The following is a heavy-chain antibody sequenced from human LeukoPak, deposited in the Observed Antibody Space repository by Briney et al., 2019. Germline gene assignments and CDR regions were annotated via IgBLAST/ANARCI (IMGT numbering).Heavy chain of an antibody. Sequence: ASVKVSCTASGYTFTDYYIHWVRQAPGQGLEWMGWIIPNSGGTNYAETVQGRVTMTRATSISTSSMELSRLRSDDTAVYYCARGLGVTTWNWFDPWGQGTLVTVSS. J-gene: IGHJ5*02. D-gene: IGHD4-11*01. CDR3: ARGLGVTTWNWFDP. V-gene: IGHV1-2*02. CDR2: IIPNSGGT. CDR1: GYTFTDYY.